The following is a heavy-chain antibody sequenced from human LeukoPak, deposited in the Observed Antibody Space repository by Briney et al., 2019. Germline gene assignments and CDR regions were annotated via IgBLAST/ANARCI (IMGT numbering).Heavy chain of an antibody. CDR1: GFTFSSYS. CDR3: TTVRVNDYIWGSYRYSYFDY. CDR2: ISGSGGKT. Sequence: GGSLRLSCAASGFTFSSYSMSWVRQAPGKGLEWGSGISGSGGKTYYADSVKGRFTISRDNFKNTLYLQMNSLRAEDTAVYYCTTVRVNDYIWGSYRYSYFDYWGQGTLVTVSS. J-gene: IGHJ4*02. D-gene: IGHD3-16*02. V-gene: IGHV3-23*01.